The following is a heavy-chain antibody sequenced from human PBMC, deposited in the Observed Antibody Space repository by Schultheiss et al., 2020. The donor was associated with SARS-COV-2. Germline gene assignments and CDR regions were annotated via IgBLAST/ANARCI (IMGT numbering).Heavy chain of an antibody. J-gene: IGHJ4*02. V-gene: IGHV1-2*02. D-gene: IGHD6-19*01. CDR3: ARGGDSSGWDHTFDY. CDR2: INPNSGGT. Sequence: GESLKISCKASGYTFTIYGISWVRQAPGQGLEWMGWINPNSGGTNYAQKFQGRVTMTRDTSISTAYMELSRLRSEDTAVYYCARGGDSSGWDHTFDYWGQGTLVTVSS. CDR1: GYTFTIYG.